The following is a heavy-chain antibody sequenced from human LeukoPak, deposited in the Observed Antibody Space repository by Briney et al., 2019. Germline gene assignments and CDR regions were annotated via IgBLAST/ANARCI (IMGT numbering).Heavy chain of an antibody. CDR2: ISSSGSAI. CDR1: GFTFSDYY. V-gene: IGHV3-11*01. CDR3: ARGHYGLDV. J-gene: IGHJ6*02. Sequence: TSGGSLRLSCAASGFTFSDYYLSWIRQAPGEGLAWVSYISSSGSAIFYVDSVKGRFTISRDNAKNSLYLQMSSLRAEGTAIYYCARGHYGLDVWGQGTTVTVSS.